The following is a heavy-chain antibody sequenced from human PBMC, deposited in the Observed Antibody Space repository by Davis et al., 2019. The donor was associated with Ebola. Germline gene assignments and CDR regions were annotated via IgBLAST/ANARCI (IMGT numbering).Heavy chain of an antibody. D-gene: IGHD1-1*01. CDR3: AREISLERLKNFDY. V-gene: IGHV3-30*04. CDR1: GFTFSSYA. CDR2: ISYDGSNE. J-gene: IGHJ4*02. Sequence: PGGSLRLSCAASGFTFSSYAMHWVRQAPGKGLEWVAVISYDGSNEYYADSVKGRFTISRDNSKNTLYLQMNSLRAEDTAVYYCAREISLERLKNFDYWGQGTLVTVSS.